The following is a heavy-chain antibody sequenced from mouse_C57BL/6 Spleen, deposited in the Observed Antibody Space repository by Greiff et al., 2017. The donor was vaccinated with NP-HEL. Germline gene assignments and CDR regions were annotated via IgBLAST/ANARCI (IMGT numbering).Heavy chain of an antibody. CDR2: IWSGGST. J-gene: IGHJ4*01. CDR1: GFSLTSYG. Sequence: VQLVESGPGLVQPSQSLSITCTVSGFSLTSYGVHWVRQSPGKGLEWLGVIWSGGSTDYNAAFISRLSISKDNSKSQVFIKMNSLQADDTAIYYCASIYDGPYYAMDYWGQGTSVTVSS. V-gene: IGHV2-2*01. CDR3: ASIYDGPYYAMDY. D-gene: IGHD2-3*01.